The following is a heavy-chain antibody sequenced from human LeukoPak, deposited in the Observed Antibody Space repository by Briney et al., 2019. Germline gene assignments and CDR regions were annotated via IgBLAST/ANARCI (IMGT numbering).Heavy chain of an antibody. J-gene: IGHJ6*03. CDR1: GGSISSSSYY. V-gene: IGHV4-61*01. CDR3: ANEGLTFGGVIGGYYMDV. CDR2: ICYSGST. D-gene: IGHD3-16*01. Sequence: SETLSLTCTVSGGSISSSSYYWSWIRQPPGKGLEGIGYICYSGSTNYRPSLKSRVTISVDTSKNQFSLKLSPVTAADTAVYYCANEGLTFGGVIGGYYMDVWGKGTTVTVPS.